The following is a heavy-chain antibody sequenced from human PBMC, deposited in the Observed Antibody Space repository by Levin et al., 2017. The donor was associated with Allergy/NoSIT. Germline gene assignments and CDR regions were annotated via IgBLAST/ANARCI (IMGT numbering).Heavy chain of an antibody. J-gene: IGHJ4*02. CDR1: GFSFSSYT. CDR2: IDSSSSYR. D-gene: IGHD3-10*01. CDR3: ARPQARWELMSEFEY. V-gene: IGHV3-21*06. Sequence: GESLKISCAASGFSFSSYTMNWVRQAPGKGLEWVSLIDSSSSYRYYAESVRGRFTISRDNAKNSLYLQMNSLRAEDTAMYYCARPQARWELMSEFEYWGRGTRVTVSS.